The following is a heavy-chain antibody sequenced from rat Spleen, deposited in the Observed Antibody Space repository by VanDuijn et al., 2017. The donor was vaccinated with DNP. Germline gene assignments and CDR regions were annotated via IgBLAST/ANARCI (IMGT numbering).Heavy chain of an antibody. CDR1: GYSITSNY. V-gene: IGHV3-1*01. D-gene: IGHD4-3*01. Sequence: EVRLQESGPGLVQPSQSLSLTCSVTGYSITSNYWAWIRKFPGNKMEWIGYINYSGSTGYNPSLKSRISITRDTSKNQFFLQLNSVITEDTATYYCAREKYNSDYFDYWGQGVMVTVSS. J-gene: IGHJ2*01. CDR2: INYSGST. CDR3: AREKYNSDYFDY.